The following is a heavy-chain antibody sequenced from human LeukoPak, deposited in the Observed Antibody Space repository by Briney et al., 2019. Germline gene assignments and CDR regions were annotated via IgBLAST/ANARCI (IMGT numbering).Heavy chain of an antibody. CDR2: IRYDGSNK. J-gene: IGHJ5*02. CDR1: GFTFSSYG. V-gene: IGHV3-30*02. D-gene: IGHD3-16*01. CDR3: ARVSRMTTFGGVSDWFDP. Sequence: GGSLRLSCAASGFTFSSYGMHWVRQAPGKGLEWVAFIRYDGSNKYYADSVKGRFTISRDNSKNTLYLQMNSLRAEDTAVYYCARVSRMTTFGGVSDWFDPWGQGALVTVSS.